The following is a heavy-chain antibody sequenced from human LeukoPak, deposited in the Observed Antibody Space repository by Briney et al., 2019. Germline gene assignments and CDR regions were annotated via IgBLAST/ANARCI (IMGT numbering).Heavy chain of an antibody. D-gene: IGHD6-13*01. CDR1: GGTFSSYA. CDR2: IIPIFGTA. J-gene: IGHJ5*02. Sequence: GASVKVSCKASGGTFSSYAISWVRQAPGQGLEWMGGIIPIFGTANYAQKFQGRVTITADESTSTAYMELSSLRSEDTAVYYCARGHGISWYGGWFDPWGQGTLVTVSS. CDR3: ARGHGISWYGGWFDP. V-gene: IGHV1-69*13.